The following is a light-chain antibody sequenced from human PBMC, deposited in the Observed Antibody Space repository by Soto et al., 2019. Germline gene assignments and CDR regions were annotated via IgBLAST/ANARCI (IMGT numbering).Light chain of an antibody. CDR1: KIGFKS. CDR3: QVWHSDDHHYV. Sequence: SYELTQPPSVSVAPGQTATITCEGKKIGFKSVDWYQQEPGQAPVLVVYDDTARPSGVPARFSASSSGNTATLTISRVAAGDEADYYCQVWHSDDHHYVFGTGTKVTVL. CDR2: DDT. J-gene: IGLJ1*01. V-gene: IGLV3-21*02.